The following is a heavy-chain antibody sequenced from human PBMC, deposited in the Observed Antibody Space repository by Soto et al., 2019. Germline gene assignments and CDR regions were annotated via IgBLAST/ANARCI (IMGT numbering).Heavy chain of an antibody. Sequence: PGGSLRLSCAASGFTFDYYAMHWVRQSPGKGLEWVSGINWNSGSIGYADSVKGRFTISRDNAKNSLYLQMNGLRTEDTALYYCAKGYNYDRSGNPDYWGQGTLVTVSS. J-gene: IGHJ4*02. CDR2: INWNSGSI. V-gene: IGHV3-9*01. CDR1: GFTFDYYA. D-gene: IGHD3-22*01. CDR3: AKGYNYDRSGNPDY.